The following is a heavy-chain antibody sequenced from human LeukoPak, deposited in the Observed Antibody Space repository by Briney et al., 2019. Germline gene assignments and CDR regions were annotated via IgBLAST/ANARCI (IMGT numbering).Heavy chain of an antibody. D-gene: IGHD6-13*01. CDR3: ARVSGGSSWTTYFDY. V-gene: IGHV3-30-3*01. CDR1: GFTFSSYA. CDR2: ISYDGSNK. J-gene: IGHJ4*02. Sequence: PGRSLGLSCAASGFTFSSYAMHWVRQAPGKGLEWVAVISYDGSNKYYADSVKGRFTISRDNSKNTLYLQMNSLRAEDTAVYYCARVSGGSSWTTYFDYWGQGTLVTVTS.